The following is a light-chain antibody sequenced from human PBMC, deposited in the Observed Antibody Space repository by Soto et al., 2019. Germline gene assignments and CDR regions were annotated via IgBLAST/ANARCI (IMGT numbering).Light chain of an antibody. V-gene: IGLV2-8*01. CDR2: EVD. CDR3: SSYTSSSTVV. Sequence: QSALTQPPSASGSPGQSVTFSCTGTSSDVGRYNFVSWYQQHPGKAPKLIIYEVDKRPSGVPDRFSGSKSGSTASLTVSGLQAEDEADYYCSSYTSSSTVVFGGGTKLTVL. CDR1: SSDVGRYNF. J-gene: IGLJ2*01.